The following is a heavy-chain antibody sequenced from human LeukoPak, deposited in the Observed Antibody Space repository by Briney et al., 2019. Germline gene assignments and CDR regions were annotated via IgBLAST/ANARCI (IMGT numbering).Heavy chain of an antibody. Sequence: GGSLRLSCTASGFTFSRKTMDWVRQAPGKGLEWVSYISSDGGTIYYADSVRGRFTISRDNAKNSLYLQMNSLRAEDTALYYCARTTAKVHFDYWGQGTLVTVSS. CDR3: ARTTAKVHFDY. J-gene: IGHJ4*02. D-gene: IGHD5-18*01. CDR2: ISSDGGTI. V-gene: IGHV3-48*01. CDR1: GFTFSRKT.